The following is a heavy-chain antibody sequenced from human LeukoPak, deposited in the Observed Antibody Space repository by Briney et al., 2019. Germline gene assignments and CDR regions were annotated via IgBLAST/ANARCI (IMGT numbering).Heavy chain of an antibody. CDR2: IYYSGST. V-gene: IGHV4-59*08. J-gene: IGHJ5*02. CDR1: GFTFSDYY. CDR3: ARRRSAYNWFDP. Sequence: GSLRLSCAASGFTFSDYYMSWIRQPPGKGLEWIGYIYYSGSTNYNPSLKSRVTISVDTSKNQFSLKVTSVTAADTAVYYCARRRSAYNWFDPWGQGTLVTVSS.